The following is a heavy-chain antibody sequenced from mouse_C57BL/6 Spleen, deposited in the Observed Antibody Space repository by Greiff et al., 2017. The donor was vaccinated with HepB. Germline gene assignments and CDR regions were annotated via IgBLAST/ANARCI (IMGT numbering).Heavy chain of an antibody. CDR2: IWRGGST. Sequence: QVQLKESGPGLVQPSQSLSITCTVSGFSLTSYGVHWVRQSPGKGLEWLGVIWRGGSTDYNAAFMSRLSITKDNSKSQVFFKMNSLQADDTAIYYCAKRGYGSIYAMDYWGQGTSVTVSS. CDR3: AKRGYGSIYAMDY. CDR1: GFSLTSYG. D-gene: IGHD1-1*01. J-gene: IGHJ4*01. V-gene: IGHV2-5*01.